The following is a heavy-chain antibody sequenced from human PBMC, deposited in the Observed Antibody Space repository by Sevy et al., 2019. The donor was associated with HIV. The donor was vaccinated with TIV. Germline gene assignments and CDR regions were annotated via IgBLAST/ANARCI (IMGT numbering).Heavy chain of an antibody. CDR2: IYSGGST. CDR1: TFTFSSYS. V-gene: IGHV3-53*01. J-gene: IGHJ6*02. CDR3: ARPATGHHYYYYGMDV. Sequence: GGSLRLSCAASTFTFSSYSMHWVRQAPGKGLEWVSVIYSGGSTYYADSVKGRFTISRDNSKNTLYLQMNSLRAEDTAVYYCARPATGHHYYYYGMDVWGQGTTVTVSS.